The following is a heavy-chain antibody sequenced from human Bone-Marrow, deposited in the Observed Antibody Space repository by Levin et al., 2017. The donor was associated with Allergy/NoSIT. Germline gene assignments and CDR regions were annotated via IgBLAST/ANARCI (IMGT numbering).Heavy chain of an antibody. CDR3: ARGGITAVRGRVAFVI. CDR2: ISSTSSYS. CDR1: GFTFSDYY. V-gene: IGHV3-11*05. J-gene: IGHJ3*02. Sequence: GGSLRLSCAASGFTFSDYYMIWIRQAPGKGLEWLSYISSTSSYSNYADSVKGRFTVSRDNAKKSLYLHMNSLRAEDTAVYYCARGGITAVRGRVAFVIWGQGTMLTVSS. D-gene: IGHD3-10*01.